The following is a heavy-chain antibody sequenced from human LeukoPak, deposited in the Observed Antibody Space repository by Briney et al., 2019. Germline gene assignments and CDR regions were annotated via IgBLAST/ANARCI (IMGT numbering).Heavy chain of an antibody. CDR2: ISGSGGGT. D-gene: IGHD5-24*01. Sequence: GSLRLSCAASGFTFSSYEMNWVRQAPGKGLEWVSTISGSGGGTYYADSVKGRFTISRDNSKNTLYLQMNSLRAEDTAVYYCAKGEMGTTSYYFDYWGQGTLVTVSS. CDR1: GFTFSSYE. CDR3: AKGEMGTTSYYFDY. V-gene: IGHV3-23*01. J-gene: IGHJ4*02.